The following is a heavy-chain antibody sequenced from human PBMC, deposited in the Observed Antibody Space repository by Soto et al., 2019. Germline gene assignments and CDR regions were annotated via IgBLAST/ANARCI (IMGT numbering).Heavy chain of an antibody. V-gene: IGHV5-51*01. J-gene: IGHJ5*02. CDR2: IYPGDSDT. Sequence: PGASLKISCKGSGYRFNNYWIGWVRQMPGKGLEWMAIIYPGDSDTRYSPSFQGQVTVSADKSISTAYLQWSSLKASDTAMYYCARTTSSSGYSPFGPWGQGTPVTVSS. CDR3: ARTTSSSGYSPFGP. D-gene: IGHD6-6*01. CDR1: GYRFNNYW.